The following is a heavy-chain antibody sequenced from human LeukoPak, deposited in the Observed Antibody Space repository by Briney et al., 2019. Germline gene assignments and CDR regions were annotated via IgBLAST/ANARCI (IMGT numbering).Heavy chain of an antibody. V-gene: IGHV1-18*01. J-gene: IGHJ4*02. CDR1: GYTFTSCG. CDR2: ISAYNGNT. CDR3: ARDQVTGGYYGSGSYSFDY. D-gene: IGHD3-10*01. Sequence: ASVKVSCKASGYTFTSCGISWVRQAPGQGLEWMGWISAYNGNTNYAQKLQGRVTMTTDTSTSTAYMELRSLRSDDTAVYYCARDQVTGGYYGSGSYSFDYWGQGTLVTVSS.